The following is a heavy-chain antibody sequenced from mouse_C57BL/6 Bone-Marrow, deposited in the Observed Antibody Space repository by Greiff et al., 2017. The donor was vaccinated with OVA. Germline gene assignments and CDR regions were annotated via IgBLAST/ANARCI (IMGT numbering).Heavy chain of an antibody. J-gene: IGHJ1*03. CDR1: GFTFSSYA. CDR2: ISDGGSYT. V-gene: IGHV5-4*03. D-gene: IGHD1-1*01. CDR3: ARGLRCYWYFDV. Sequence: EVKLQESGGGLVKPGGSLKLSCAASGFTFSSYAMSWVRQTPEKRLEWVATISDGGSYTSYPDNVKGRFTISRDNAKNNLYLQMSHLKSEDTAMYYCARGLRCYWYFDVWGTGTTVTVSS.